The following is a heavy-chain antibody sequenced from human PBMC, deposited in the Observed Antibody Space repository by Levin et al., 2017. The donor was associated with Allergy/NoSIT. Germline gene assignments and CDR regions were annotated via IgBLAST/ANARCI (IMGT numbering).Heavy chain of an antibody. V-gene: IGHV1-18*01. CDR2: TSAYNGHT. J-gene: IGHJ4*02. CDR3: ARDRLRYSSTPTFDY. Sequence: GESLKISCKASGFTFLSSGVSWVRQAPGQGLEWMGWTSAYNGHTNYAQKVQGRVTMTTDTSTSTAYMELRSLRSDDTAVYYCARDRLRYSSTPTFDYWGQGTLVTVSS. D-gene: IGHD6-13*01. CDR1: GFTFLSSG.